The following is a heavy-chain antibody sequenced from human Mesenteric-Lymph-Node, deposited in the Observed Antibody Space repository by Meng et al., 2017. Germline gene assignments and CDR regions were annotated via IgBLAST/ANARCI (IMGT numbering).Heavy chain of an antibody. J-gene: IGHJ4*02. CDR1: GFTFSSYG. Sequence: GESLKISCAASGFTFSSYGMHWVRQAPGKGLEWVAVIWYDGSNKYYADSVKGRFTISRDNSKNTLYLQMNSLRAEDTAVYYCAKATIKYYDFWSGYLIDYWGQGTLVTVSS. V-gene: IGHV3-33*06. CDR3: AKATIKYYDFWSGYLIDY. D-gene: IGHD3-3*01. CDR2: IWYDGSNK.